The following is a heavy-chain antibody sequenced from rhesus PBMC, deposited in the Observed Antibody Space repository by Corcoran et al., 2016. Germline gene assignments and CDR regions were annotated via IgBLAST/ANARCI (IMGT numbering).Heavy chain of an antibody. Sequence: QVTLQESGPALVKPTQTLTLTCTFSGFSITTTGTGAGWIRQSPGKSLDWLASNYWNDAKYYRTTLKSRLTISMDTFKKPVFLTMTKMGPLDTATYYCARIVGPNSGYREYYFAFWGQGVRVTVSS. V-gene: IGHV2-95*01. CDR1: GFSITTTGTG. J-gene: IGHJ4*01. CDR2: NYWNDAK. CDR3: ARIVGPNSGYREYYFAF. D-gene: IGHD3-9*01.